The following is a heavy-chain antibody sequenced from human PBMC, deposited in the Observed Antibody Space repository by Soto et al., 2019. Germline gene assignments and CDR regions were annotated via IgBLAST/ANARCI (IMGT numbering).Heavy chain of an antibody. J-gene: IGHJ1*01. V-gene: IGHV4-39*01. CDR1: GGSISSSSYY. Sequence: SETLSLTCTVSGGSISSSSYYWGWIRQPPGKGLEWIGSIYYSGSTYYNPSLKSRVTISVDTSKNQFSLKLSSVTAADTAVYYCARQGGTEWELPGPHAEYFQHWGQGTLVTVLL. CDR2: IYYSGST. D-gene: IGHD1-26*01. CDR3: ARQGGTEWELPGPHAEYFQH.